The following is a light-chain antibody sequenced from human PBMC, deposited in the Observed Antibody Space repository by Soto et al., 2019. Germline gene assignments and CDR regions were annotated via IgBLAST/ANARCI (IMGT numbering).Light chain of an antibody. CDR3: SSHAGSVTLE. J-gene: IGLJ3*02. CDR2: DAT. Sequence: QSALTQPASVSGSPGQSISISCTGTSSDVGKYKFVSWYQQHPGEAPKLMIYDATQRPSGVSNRFSGSKSGITASLTISGLQAEDEAHYYCSSHAGSVTLEFGGGTKLTVL. V-gene: IGLV2-23*01. CDR1: SSDVGKYKF.